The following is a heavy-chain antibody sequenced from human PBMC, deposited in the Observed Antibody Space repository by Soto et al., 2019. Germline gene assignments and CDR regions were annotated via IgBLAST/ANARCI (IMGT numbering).Heavy chain of an antibody. CDR1: GYTFTSYA. CDR2: INAGNGNT. Sequence: ASVKVSCKASGYTFTSYAMHWVRQAPGQRLEWMGWINAGNGNTKYSQKFQGRVTITRDTSASTAYMELSSLRSEDTAVYYCAREDRLEPDFDYWGQRTLFTVSS. J-gene: IGHJ4*02. CDR3: AREDRLEPDFDY. V-gene: IGHV1-3*01. D-gene: IGHD1-1*01.